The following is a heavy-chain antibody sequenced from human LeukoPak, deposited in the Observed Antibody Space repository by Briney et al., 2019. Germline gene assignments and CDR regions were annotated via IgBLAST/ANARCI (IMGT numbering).Heavy chain of an antibody. Sequence: PGGSLRLSCAASGFTFSSYEMNWVRQAPGKGLEWVSYISSSGSTIYYADSVKGRFIISRDNAKNSLYLQMNSLRAEDTAVYYCARRGSSGWYDYWGQGTLVTVSS. CDR2: ISSSGSTI. D-gene: IGHD6-19*01. V-gene: IGHV3-48*03. J-gene: IGHJ4*02. CDR3: ARRGSSGWYDY. CDR1: GFTFSSYE.